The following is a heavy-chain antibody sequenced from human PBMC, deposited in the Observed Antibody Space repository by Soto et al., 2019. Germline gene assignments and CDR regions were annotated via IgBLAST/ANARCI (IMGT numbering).Heavy chain of an antibody. CDR2: ISAYDGST. V-gene: IGHV1-18*01. D-gene: IGHD4-4*01. Sequence: ASVKVSCKASGYTFTSYGISWVRQAPGQGLEWMGWISAYDGSTNYAQKFQGRVTMTADTSTDTAYMELSSLRSEDTAVYYCATRGPTVTTWIWFDPWGQGTLVTVSS. CDR3: ATRGPTVTTWIWFDP. CDR1: GYTFTSYG. J-gene: IGHJ5*02.